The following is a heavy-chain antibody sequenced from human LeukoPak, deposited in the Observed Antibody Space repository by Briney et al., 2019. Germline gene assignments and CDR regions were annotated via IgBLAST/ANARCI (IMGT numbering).Heavy chain of an antibody. J-gene: IGHJ6*02. CDR3: AKDGGYSGYEDYYYYGMDV. Sequence: GRSLRLSCAASGFTFSSYGVHWVRQAPGKGLEWVAVISYDGSNKYYADSVKGRFTISRDNSKNTLYLQMNSLRAEDTAVYYCAKDGGYSGYEDYYYYGMDVWGQGTTVTVPS. V-gene: IGHV3-30*18. CDR2: ISYDGSNK. CDR1: GFTFSSYG. D-gene: IGHD5-12*01.